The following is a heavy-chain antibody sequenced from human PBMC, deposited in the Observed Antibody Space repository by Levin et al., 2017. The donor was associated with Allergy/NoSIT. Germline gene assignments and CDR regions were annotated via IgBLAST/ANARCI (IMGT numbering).Heavy chain of an antibody. Sequence: SGPTLVKPTQTLTLTCTFSGFSLSTSGVGVGWIRQPPGKALECLALIYWNDDKRYRPSLKSRLTITKDTSKNQVVLTMTNMDPVDTATYYCAHRRAMNYFDSSGYYYDHAFDIWGQGTVVTVSS. CDR2: IYWNDDK. V-gene: IGHV2-5*01. D-gene: IGHD3-22*01. J-gene: IGHJ3*02. CDR3: AHRRAMNYFDSSGYYYDHAFDI. CDR1: GFSLSTSGVG.